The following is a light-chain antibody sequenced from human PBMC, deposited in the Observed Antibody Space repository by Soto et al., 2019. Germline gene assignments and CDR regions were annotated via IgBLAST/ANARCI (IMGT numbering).Light chain of an antibody. CDR1: QSVSSK. Sequence: TVMTQSPATLSVSPGDRVTLSCRASQSVSSKLAWYQQKPGQAPRLLIYGASTRAPGVPARFSGSGSGTEFTHNISILQAEDYAVYYCQQYRNWTRTFGEATKGEI. CDR2: GAS. J-gene: IGKJ1*01. V-gene: IGKV3-15*01. CDR3: QQYRNWTRT.